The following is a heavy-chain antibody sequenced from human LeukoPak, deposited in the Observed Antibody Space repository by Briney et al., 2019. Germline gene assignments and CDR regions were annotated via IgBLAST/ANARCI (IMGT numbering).Heavy chain of an antibody. V-gene: IGHV1-24*01. CDR2: FDPEAGET. CDR1: GYSLTELS. CDR3: ATWAGAVIVDKNGGVY. Sequence: ASVKVSCKVSGYSLTELSMHWVRQTPGKGLEWMGGFDPEAGETIYAQKFQGRVTMTEDTSTDTAYMELSSLRSEDTAVFYCATWAGAVIVDKNGGVYWGQGTLVTVSS. J-gene: IGHJ4*02. D-gene: IGHD3-22*01.